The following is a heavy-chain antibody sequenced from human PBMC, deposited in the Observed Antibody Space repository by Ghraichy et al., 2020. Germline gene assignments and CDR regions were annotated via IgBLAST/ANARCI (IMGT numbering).Heavy chain of an antibody. J-gene: IGHJ4*02. V-gene: IGHV3-48*02. CDR1: GFTFSTDS. CDR2: ISSSSSTI. D-gene: IGHD6-19*01. Sequence: GESLNISCAASGFTFSTDSMNWVRQAPGKGLEWVSYISSSSSTIYYADSVKGRFTISRDNAKNSLYLQMNSLRDEDTAVYYCPRERRIGSGLYFFHYWGQGTLVTVSS. CDR3: PRERRIGSGLYFFHY.